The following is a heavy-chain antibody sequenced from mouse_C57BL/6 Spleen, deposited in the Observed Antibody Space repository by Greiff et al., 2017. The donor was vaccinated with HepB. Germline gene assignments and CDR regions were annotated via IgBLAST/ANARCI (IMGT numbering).Heavy chain of an antibody. CDR2: INPNYGTT. D-gene: IGHD1-1*01. V-gene: IGHV1-39*01. CDR3: AREDYYGSSLYYFDY. CDR1: GYSFTDYN. Sequence: EVQRVESGPELVKPGASVKISCKASGYSFTDYNMNWVKQSNGKSLEWIGVINPNYGTTSYNQKFKGKATLTVDQSSSTAYMQLNSLTSEDSAVYYCAREDYYGSSLYYFDYWGQGTTLTVSS. J-gene: IGHJ2*01.